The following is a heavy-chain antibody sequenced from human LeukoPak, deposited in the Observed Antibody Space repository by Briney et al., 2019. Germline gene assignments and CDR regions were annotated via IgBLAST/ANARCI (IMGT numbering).Heavy chain of an antibody. CDR3: AREVSASGSGSYYYYMDV. CDR2: IYTSGST. D-gene: IGHD3-10*01. CDR1: GGSISSGSYY. V-gene: IGHV4-61*02. J-gene: IGHJ6*03. Sequence: SETLSLTCTVSGGSISSGSYYWSWIRQPTGKGLEWIGRIYTSGSTNYNPSLKSRVTISVDTSKNQFSLKLSSVTAADTAVYYCAREVSASGSGSYYYYMDVWGKGTTVTISS.